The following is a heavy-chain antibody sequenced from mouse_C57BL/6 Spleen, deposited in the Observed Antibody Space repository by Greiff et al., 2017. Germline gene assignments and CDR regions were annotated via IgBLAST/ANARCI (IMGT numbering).Heavy chain of an antibody. CDR3: ASGDYYGSSPYAMDY. D-gene: IGHD1-1*01. CDR1: GYTFTSYD. J-gene: IGHJ4*01. V-gene: IGHV1-85*01. Sequence: QVQLKQSGPELVKPGASVKLSCKASGYTFTSYDINWVKQRPGQGLEWIGWIYPRDGSTKYNEKFKGKATLTVDTSSSTAYMELHSLTSEDSAVYFCASGDYYGSSPYAMDYWGQGTSVTVSS. CDR2: IYPRDGST.